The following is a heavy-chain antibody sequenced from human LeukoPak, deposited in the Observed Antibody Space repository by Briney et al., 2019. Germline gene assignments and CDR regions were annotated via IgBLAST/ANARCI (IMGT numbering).Heavy chain of an antibody. CDR1: GYTFTSYG. J-gene: IGHJ4*02. D-gene: IGHD4-17*01. Sequence: ASVKVSCKASGYTFTSYGISWVRQAPGQGLEWMGWISAYNGNTNYAQKLQGRVTMTTDTSTSTAYMELRSLRSDDTAVYYCASLGNYGDYPYYFDYWGQGTLVTVSS. CDR2: ISAYNGNT. CDR3: ASLGNYGDYPYYFDY. V-gene: IGHV1-18*01.